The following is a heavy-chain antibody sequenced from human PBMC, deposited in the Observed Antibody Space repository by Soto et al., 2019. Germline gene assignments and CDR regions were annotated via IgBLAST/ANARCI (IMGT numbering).Heavy chain of an antibody. V-gene: IGHV1-69*13. CDR3: AKVRYSSPMGYYYGMDV. J-gene: IGHJ6*02. CDR2: IIPIFGTA. Sequence: SVKVSCKASRVAFSKFIVTWVRQAPGLGLEWVGGIIPIFGTANYAQKFQGRVTITADESTSTSYMEVNNLRSEDTAVYYCAKVRYSSPMGYYYGMDVWGQRTTVTVSS. CDR1: RVAFSKFI. D-gene: IGHD6-19*01.